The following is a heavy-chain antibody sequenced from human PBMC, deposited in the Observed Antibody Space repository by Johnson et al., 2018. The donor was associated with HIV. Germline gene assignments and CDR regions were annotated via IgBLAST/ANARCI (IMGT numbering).Heavy chain of an antibody. V-gene: IGHV3-9*01. D-gene: IGHD4-17*01. CDR2: ISWNSGSV. Sequence: VQLVESGGGLVQPGRSLRLSCAASGFNFDDYAMHWVRQAPGKGLEWVSGISWNSGSVGDADSVKGRITISRDNAKNSLYLQMHSLRVEDTALYYCARPADYGDYSRDAFDIWGQGTMVTVSS. CDR1: GFNFDDYA. CDR3: ARPADYGDYSRDAFDI. J-gene: IGHJ3*02.